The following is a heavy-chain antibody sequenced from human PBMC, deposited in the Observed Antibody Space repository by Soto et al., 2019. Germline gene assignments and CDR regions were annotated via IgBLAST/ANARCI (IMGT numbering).Heavy chain of an antibody. CDR3: AGSRDPWEPQPNWFDP. Sequence: AASLKVSCKASGGTFSSYAISWVRQAPGQGLEWMGGIIPIFGTANYAQKFQGRVTITADKSTSTAYMELSSLRSEDTAVYYCAGSRDPWEPQPNWFDPWGQGTLVTVSS. J-gene: IGHJ5*02. CDR1: GGTFSSYA. D-gene: IGHD1-26*01. CDR2: IIPIFGTA. V-gene: IGHV1-69*06.